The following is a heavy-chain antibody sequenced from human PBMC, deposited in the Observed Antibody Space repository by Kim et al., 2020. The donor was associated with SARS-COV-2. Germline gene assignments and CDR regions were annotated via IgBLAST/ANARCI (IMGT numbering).Heavy chain of an antibody. Sequence: GESLKISCKGSGYSFTSYWIGWVRQMPGKGLEWMGIIYPGDSDTRYSPSFQGQVTISADKSISTAYLQWSSLKASDTAMYYCARQTWILPPYGYYYGMDVWGQGTTVTVSS. CDR2: IYPGDSDT. J-gene: IGHJ6*02. CDR3: ARQTWILPPYGYYYGMDV. CDR1: GYSFTSYW. V-gene: IGHV5-51*01. D-gene: IGHD5-18*01.